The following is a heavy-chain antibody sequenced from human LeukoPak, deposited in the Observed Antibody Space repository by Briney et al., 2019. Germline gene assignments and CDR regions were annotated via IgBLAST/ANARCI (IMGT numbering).Heavy chain of an antibody. D-gene: IGHD1-26*01. CDR1: GYTFTGYY. Sequence: ASVKVSCKASGYTFTGYYMHWVRQAPGQGLEWMGWINPNSGGTNYAQKFQGRVTMTRDTSISTAYMELSRLRSDDTAVYYCARVGDGSYVPWDYCYGMDVWGQGTTVTVSS. CDR3: ARVGDGSYVPWDYCYGMDV. V-gene: IGHV1-2*02. CDR2: INPNSGGT. J-gene: IGHJ6*02.